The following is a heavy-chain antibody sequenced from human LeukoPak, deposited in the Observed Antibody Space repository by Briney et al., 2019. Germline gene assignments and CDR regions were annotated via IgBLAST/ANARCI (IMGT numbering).Heavy chain of an antibody. V-gene: IGHV4-38-2*02. J-gene: IGHJ6*03. Sequence: MTSETLSLTCTVSGYSISSGYYWGWIRQPPGKGLEWIGSIYHSGSTYYNPSLKSRVTISVDTSKNQFSLKLSSVTAADTAVYYCARYVKYFYMDVWGKGTTVTISS. CDR1: GYSISSGYY. CDR3: ARYVKYFYMDV. CDR2: IYHSGST. D-gene: IGHD3-9*01.